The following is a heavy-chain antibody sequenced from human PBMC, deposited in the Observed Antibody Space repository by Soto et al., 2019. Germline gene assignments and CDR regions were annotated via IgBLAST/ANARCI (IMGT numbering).Heavy chain of an antibody. J-gene: IGHJ4*02. Sequence: PGGSLILSCAGSGFTFNDAWMNWGRQAPGKGLEWVGRIKSESDGGTTAYAAPVKGRFTISRDDSKNTVYLQMNSLRTEDTALYYCMTDRQYRPAYWGQGTQVTVSS. V-gene: IGHV3-15*07. CDR2: IKSESDGGTT. CDR1: GFTFNDAW. CDR3: MTDRQYRPAY. D-gene: IGHD3-16*02.